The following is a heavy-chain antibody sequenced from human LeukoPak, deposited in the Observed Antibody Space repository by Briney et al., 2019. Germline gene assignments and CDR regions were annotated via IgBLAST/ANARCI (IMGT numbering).Heavy chain of an antibody. V-gene: IGHV3-64D*09. J-gene: IGHJ4*02. CDR2: ITTNGGST. Sequence: PGGSLRLSCSASGSTFSSYGMHWVRQAPGKGLEYVSAITTNGGSTFYADSVKGRFTISRDNSKNTLYLQMSSLRAEDTAVYYCVKVYYPSCGYYYDYWGQGTLVTVSS. CDR3: VKVYYPSCGYYYDY. D-gene: IGHD3-22*01. CDR1: GSTFSSYG.